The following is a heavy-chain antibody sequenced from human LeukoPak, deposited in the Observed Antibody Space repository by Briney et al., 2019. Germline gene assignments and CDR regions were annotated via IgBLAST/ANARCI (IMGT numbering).Heavy chain of an antibody. CDR3: ARHKGGQWLVRLLDY. CDR1: GGSISSSSYY. D-gene: IGHD6-19*01. J-gene: IGHJ4*02. V-gene: IGHV4-39*01. Sequence: SETLSLTCTVSGGSISSSSYYWGWIRQPPGKGLEGIGSIYYSGSTYYNPSLKSRVTISVDTSKNQFSLKLSSVTAADTAVYYCARHKGGQWLVRLLDYWGQGTLVTVSS. CDR2: IYYSGST.